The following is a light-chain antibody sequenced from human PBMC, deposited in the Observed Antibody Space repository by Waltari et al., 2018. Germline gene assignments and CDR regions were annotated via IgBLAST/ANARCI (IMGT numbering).Light chain of an antibody. Sequence: SYDLTQARSVSVSPGQTARITCEGDNIGGKSVQWYRQTLPQAPVMVIYGDSERPSGIPERFSGSNSGNTATLTISGVEAGDEADYYCQVWDGSTSHDVFGSGTKLTVL. CDR2: GDS. CDR3: QVWDGSTSHDV. CDR1: NIGGKS. V-gene: IGLV3-21*01. J-gene: IGLJ6*01.